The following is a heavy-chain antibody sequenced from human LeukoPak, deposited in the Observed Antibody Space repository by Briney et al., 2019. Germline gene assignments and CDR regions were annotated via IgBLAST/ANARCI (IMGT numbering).Heavy chain of an antibody. V-gene: IGHV3-23*01. Sequence: PGGSLRPSYAASGFTFSSYAMSWVRQAPGKGLEWASAISGSGLSTYYADSVKGRFTISRDNSKNTLYLQMNSLRAEDTAVYYCAKRDDSNYVLDCWGQGTLVTVSS. CDR1: GFTFSSYA. CDR3: AKRDDSNYVLDC. CDR2: ISGSGLST. D-gene: IGHD4-11*01. J-gene: IGHJ4*02.